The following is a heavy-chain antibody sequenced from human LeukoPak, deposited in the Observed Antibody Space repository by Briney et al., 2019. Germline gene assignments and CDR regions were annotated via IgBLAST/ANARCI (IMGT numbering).Heavy chain of an antibody. J-gene: IGHJ4*02. D-gene: IGHD3-3*01. CDR1: GFTFSSYW. V-gene: IGHV3-7*01. CDR3: ARTCAGMVMIGGTYFDY. Sequence: GGSLRLSCAASGFTFSSYWMSWVRQAPGKGLEWVANIKQDGSEKYYVDSVKGRFTISRDNAKNSLYLQMNSLRAEDTAVYYCARTCAGMVMIGGTYFDYWGQGTLVTVSS. CDR2: IKQDGSEK.